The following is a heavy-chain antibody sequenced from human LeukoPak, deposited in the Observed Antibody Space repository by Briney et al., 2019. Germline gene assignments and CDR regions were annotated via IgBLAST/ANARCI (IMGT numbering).Heavy chain of an antibody. Sequence: GASVKVSCNPFGYTFTSYYIHWVRQAPGQGLEWMGIINPRGDYTTYAQNFQGRVTMTRDMSTSTIYMELTSLRSEDTAVYYCARSGYLVVTAYDAFDIWGQGTMVTVSS. CDR2: INPRGDYT. V-gene: IGHV1-46*01. D-gene: IGHD2-21*02. J-gene: IGHJ3*02. CDR3: ARSGYLVVTAYDAFDI. CDR1: GYTFTSYY.